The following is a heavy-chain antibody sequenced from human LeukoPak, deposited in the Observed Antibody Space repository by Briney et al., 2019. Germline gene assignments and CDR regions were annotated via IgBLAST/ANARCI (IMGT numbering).Heavy chain of an antibody. D-gene: IGHD3-22*01. V-gene: IGHV3-30*02. CDR2: IRGDGTNK. CDR3: AKDLYVSGFYPTSLDD. Sequence: GGSLRLSCAASGFTVSTYGMHWVRQAPGKGLEWEAFIRGDGTNKYYADSVKGRFTIPRDNSKSTLSLQMDTLRSEDTAVYFCAKDLYVSGFYPTSLDDWGQGTLVTVSS. J-gene: IGHJ4*02. CDR1: GFTVSTYG.